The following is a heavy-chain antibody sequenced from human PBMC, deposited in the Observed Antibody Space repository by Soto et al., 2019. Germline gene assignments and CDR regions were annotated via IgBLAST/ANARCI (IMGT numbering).Heavy chain of an antibody. CDR2: IYYSGST. Sequence: TSETLSLTCTVSGGSISSYYWSWIRQPPGKGLEWIGYIYYSGSTNYNPSLKSRVTISVDTSKNQFSLKLSSVTAADTAVYYCARRPYGDSGDYWGQGTLVTVSS. J-gene: IGHJ4*02. CDR3: ARRPYGDSGDY. V-gene: IGHV4-59*08. D-gene: IGHD4-17*01. CDR1: GGSISSYY.